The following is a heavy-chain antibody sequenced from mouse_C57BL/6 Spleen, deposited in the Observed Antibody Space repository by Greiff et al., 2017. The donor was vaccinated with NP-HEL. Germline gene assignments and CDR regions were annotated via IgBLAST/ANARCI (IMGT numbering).Heavy chain of an antibody. V-gene: IGHV1-18*01. J-gene: IGHJ4*01. CDR1: GYTFTDYN. Sequence: EVQLQQSGTELVKPGASVKIPCKASGYTFTDYNMDWVKQSHGKSLEWIGDINPNNGGTIYNQKFKGKATLTVDKSSSTAYMELRSLTSEDTAVYYCARELYDGYAMDYWGQGTSVTVAS. CDR3: ARELYDGYAMDY. D-gene: IGHD2-3*01. CDR2: INPNNGGT.